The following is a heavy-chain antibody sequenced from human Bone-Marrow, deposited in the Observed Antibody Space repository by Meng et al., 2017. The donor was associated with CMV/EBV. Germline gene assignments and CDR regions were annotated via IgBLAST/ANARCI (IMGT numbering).Heavy chain of an antibody. J-gene: IGHJ6*02. CDR3: ARDRDFWTPYYRYCGADV. V-gene: IGHV3-11*04. Sequence: GGSLRLSCAVSGVTFSDFYISWIRQAPGKGLEWISYISDDDITTYYADSVRGRFTISRVNTKNSLYLQMNSLRPEDTALYYCARDRDFWTPYYRYCGADVWGQGTAVTVSS. CDR1: GVTFSDFY. D-gene: IGHD3/OR15-3a*01. CDR2: ISDDDITT.